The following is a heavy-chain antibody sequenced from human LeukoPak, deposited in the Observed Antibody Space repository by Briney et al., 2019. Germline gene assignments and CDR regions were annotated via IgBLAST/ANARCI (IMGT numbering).Heavy chain of an antibody. CDR2: INPNSGGT. CDR1: GYTFTGYY. V-gene: IGHV1-2*02. J-gene: IGHJ6*03. D-gene: IGHD3-22*01. CDR3: ARGIYYDSSGYYYGWYYYYYMDV. Sequence: RASVKVSCKASGYTFTGYYMHWVRQAPGQGLEWMGWINPNSGGTNYAQKFQGRVTMTRNTSISTAYMELSSLRSEDTAVYYCARGIYYDSSGYYYGWYYYYYMDVWGKGTTVTISS.